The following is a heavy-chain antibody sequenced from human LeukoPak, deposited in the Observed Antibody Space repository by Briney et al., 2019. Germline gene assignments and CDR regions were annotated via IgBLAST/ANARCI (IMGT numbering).Heavy chain of an antibody. CDR3: ARDFRAAVAGPAGGY. V-gene: IGHV3-33*01. CDR2: IWYDGSNK. CDR1: GFTFSSYG. Sequence: GRSLRLSCAASGFTFSSYGMHWVRQAPGKGLEWVAVIWYDGSNKYYADSVKGRFTISRDNSKNTLYLQMNSLRAEDTAVYYCARDFRAAVAGPAGGYWGQGTLVTVSS. D-gene: IGHD6-19*01. J-gene: IGHJ4*02.